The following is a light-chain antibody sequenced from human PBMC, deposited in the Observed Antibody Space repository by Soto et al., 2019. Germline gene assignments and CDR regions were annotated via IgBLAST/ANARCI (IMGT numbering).Light chain of an antibody. CDR3: SSYTSSSTPYV. Sequence: QSALTQPASVTGSLGQSITISCTGTSSDVGGYNYVSWYQQHPGKAPKLMIYEVSNRPSGVSNRFSGSKSGNTASLTISGLQAEDDADYYCSSYTSSSTPYVFGTGTKLTVL. CDR2: EVS. J-gene: IGLJ1*01. V-gene: IGLV2-14*01. CDR1: SSDVGGYNY.